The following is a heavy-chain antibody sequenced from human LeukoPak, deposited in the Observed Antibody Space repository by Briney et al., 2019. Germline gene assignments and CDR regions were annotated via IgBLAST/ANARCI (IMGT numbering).Heavy chain of an antibody. J-gene: IGHJ4*02. D-gene: IGHD3-3*01. Sequence: PGGSLRLSCAASGFSFSSSAMSWVRQAPGKGLEWVSSIIDNGDGTYYADSVQGRFTISRDNSKNTLYLQMNSLRAEDSAVYYCAQDYDFLSDYYTEYWGQGTLVTVSS. CDR3: AQDYDFLSDYYTEY. V-gene: IGHV3-23*01. CDR2: IIDNGDGT. CDR1: GFSFSSSA.